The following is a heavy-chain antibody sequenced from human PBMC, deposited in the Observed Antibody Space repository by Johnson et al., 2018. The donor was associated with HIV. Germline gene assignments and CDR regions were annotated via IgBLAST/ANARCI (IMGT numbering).Heavy chain of an antibody. D-gene: IGHD2-15*01. CDR3: AKERGSHSGAFDI. CDR2: IYSGGST. Sequence: EVQLVESGGGLIQPGGSLRLSCAASGFTVSSNYMSWVRQAPGKGLEWVSVIYSGGSTYYADSVKGRFTISRDNSKNTLYLQMNSLRAEDTAVYYCAKERGSHSGAFDIWGQGTMVTVSS. V-gene: IGHV3-53*01. J-gene: IGHJ3*02. CDR1: GFTVSSNY.